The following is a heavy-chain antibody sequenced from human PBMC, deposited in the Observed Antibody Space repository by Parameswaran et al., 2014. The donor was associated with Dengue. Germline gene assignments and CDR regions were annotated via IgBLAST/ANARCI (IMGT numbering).Heavy chain of an antibody. D-gene: IGHD3-3*01. V-gene: IGHV4-31*02. CDR2: IYYSGST. CDR3: ARAKQEGIFVYYYGMDV. Sequence: RWIRQPPGKGLEWIGYIYYSGSTYYNPSLKSRVTISVDTSKNQFSLKLSSVTAADTAVYYCARAKQEGIFVYYYGMDVWGQGTTVTVSS. J-gene: IGHJ6*02.